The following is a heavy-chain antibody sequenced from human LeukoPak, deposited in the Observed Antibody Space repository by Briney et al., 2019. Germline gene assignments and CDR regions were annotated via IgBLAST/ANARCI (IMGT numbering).Heavy chain of an antibody. J-gene: IGHJ4*02. CDR1: GYSISSGYY. Sequence: SETLSLTCTVSGYSISSGYYWGWIRQPPGKGLEWIGSIYHSGSTYYNPSLKSRVTISVDTSKNQFSLKLSSVTATDTAIYYCARQTGSGLFILPGGQGTLVTVSS. CDR3: ARQTGSGLFILP. CDR2: IYHSGST. V-gene: IGHV4-38-2*02. D-gene: IGHD3/OR15-3a*01.